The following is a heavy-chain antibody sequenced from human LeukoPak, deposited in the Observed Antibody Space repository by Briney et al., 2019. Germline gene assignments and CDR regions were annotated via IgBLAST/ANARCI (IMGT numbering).Heavy chain of an antibody. CDR1: GGSISSSSYY. Sequence: SETLSLTCTVSGGSISSSSYYWSWIRQPPGKGLEWIGYIYYSGSTNYNPSLKSRVTISVDTSKNQFSLKLSSVTAADTAVYYCARGVPYYDILTGYYKDYYYYMDVWGKGTTVTISS. J-gene: IGHJ6*03. V-gene: IGHV4-61*01. D-gene: IGHD3-9*01. CDR3: ARGVPYYDILTGYYKDYYYYMDV. CDR2: IYYSGST.